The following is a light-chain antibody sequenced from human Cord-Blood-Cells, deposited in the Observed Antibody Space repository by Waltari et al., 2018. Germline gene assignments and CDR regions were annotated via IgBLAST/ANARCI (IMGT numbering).Light chain of an antibody. CDR1: QGISSY. CDR3: QQYYSYPLT. J-gene: IGKJ3*01. CDR2: AAS. Sequence: AIRLTQSPSSFSASTGARVTITCRASQGISSYLAWYQQKPGKAPKLLIYAASTLQSGVPSRFSGSVSGTDFTLTISCLQSEDFATYDCQQYYSYPLTFGPGTKVDI. V-gene: IGKV1-8*01.